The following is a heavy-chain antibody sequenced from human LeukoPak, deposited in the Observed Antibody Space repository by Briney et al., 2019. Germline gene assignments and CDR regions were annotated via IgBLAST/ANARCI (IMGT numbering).Heavy chain of an antibody. D-gene: IGHD6-13*01. CDR2: INSDGSST. CDR1: GFTFSSYW. Sequence: GGSLRLSCAASGFTFSSYWMHWVRQAPGKGLVWVSRINSDGSSTSYADSVKGRFTISRDNAKNSLYLQMNSLRAEDTAVYYCARGKLAAAGRRTYYFDYWGQGTLVTVSS. J-gene: IGHJ4*02. CDR3: ARGKLAAAGRRTYYFDY. V-gene: IGHV3-74*01.